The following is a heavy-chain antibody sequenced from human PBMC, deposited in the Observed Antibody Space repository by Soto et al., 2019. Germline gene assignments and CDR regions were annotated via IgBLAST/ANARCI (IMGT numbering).Heavy chain of an antibody. J-gene: IGHJ4*02. D-gene: IGHD6-19*01. CDR3: TRHGIAVGPGDY. CDR1: GFTFSGSA. CDR2: IRSKANSYAT. V-gene: IGHV3-73*02. Sequence: EVQLVESGGGLVQPGGSLKLSCAASGFTFSGSAMHWVRQASGKGLEWVGRIRSKANSYATAYAASVKGRFTISRDDSKNTAYLQMNSLKTEDTAVYYCTRHGIAVGPGDYWGQGTLVTVSS.